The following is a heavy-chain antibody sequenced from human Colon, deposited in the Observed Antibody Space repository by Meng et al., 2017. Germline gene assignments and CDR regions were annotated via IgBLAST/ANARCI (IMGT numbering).Heavy chain of an antibody. CDR3: GSAYLG. CDR1: GFIFSNEW. D-gene: IGHD3-16*01. Sequence: ESLKISCAASGFIFSNEWMDWVRQAPGKGLEWVANINKDGSVKNYVDSVKGRFTISRDNAKNLLYLQMDCQRADDSAVYYCGSAYLGWGQGTLVTVSS. J-gene: IGHJ4*02. CDR2: INKDGSVK. V-gene: IGHV3-7*01.